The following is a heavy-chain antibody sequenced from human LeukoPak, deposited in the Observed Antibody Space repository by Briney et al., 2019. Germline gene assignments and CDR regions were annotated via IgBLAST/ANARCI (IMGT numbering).Heavy chain of an antibody. Sequence: GGSLRLSCAASGFPFSNYWMNWVRQAPGKGLEWVANVKQDGSEKFYVDSVKGRFTISRDNAKNSLYLQVNSLGAEDTAVYYCARARGFDYWGQGTLVTVSS. CDR1: GFPFSNYW. J-gene: IGHJ4*02. CDR2: VKQDGSEK. V-gene: IGHV3-7*01. CDR3: ARARGFDY.